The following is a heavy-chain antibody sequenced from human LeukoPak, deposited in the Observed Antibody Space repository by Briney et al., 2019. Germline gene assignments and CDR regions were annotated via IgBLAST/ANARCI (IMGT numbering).Heavy chain of an antibody. CDR3: ANSHSGSPSLESGRDY. D-gene: IGHD1-26*01. Sequence: GGSLRLSCAASGFTFDDYAMHWVRQAPGKGLEWVSAISGSGGSTYYADSVKGRFTISRDNSKNTLYLQMNSLRAEDTAVYYCANSHSGSPSLESGRDYWGQGTLVTVSS. J-gene: IGHJ4*02. CDR2: ISGSGGST. V-gene: IGHV3-23*01. CDR1: GFTFDDYA.